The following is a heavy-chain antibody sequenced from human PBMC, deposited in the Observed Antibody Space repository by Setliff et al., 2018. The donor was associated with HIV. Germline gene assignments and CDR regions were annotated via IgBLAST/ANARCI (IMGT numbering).Heavy chain of an antibody. D-gene: IGHD1-1*01. V-gene: IGHV4-34*01. CDR2: IDHGGSP. Sequence: SETLSLTCAVYGRSLSIYFWTWIRQSPGKGLEWIGEIDHGGSPTYNPSFKGRVSISLDTANKQFSLTLNSLTAADSALYFCAGGFPKYNFRLFDSWGQGTLVTVS. J-gene: IGHJ5*01. CDR1: GRSLSIYF. CDR3: AGGFPKYNFRLFDS.